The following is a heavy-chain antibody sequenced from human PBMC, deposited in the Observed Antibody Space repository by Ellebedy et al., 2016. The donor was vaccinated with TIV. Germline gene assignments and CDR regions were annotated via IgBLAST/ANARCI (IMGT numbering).Heavy chain of an antibody. Sequence: AASVKVSCKASGYTFTRYAIHWVRQAPGQRLEWMGWINAGNGNTKYSQKFQSRVTITRDTSASTAYMELSSLRSEDTAVYYCARDLLGFVRETYGRSSFGMDVWGQGTTVTVSS. D-gene: IGHD3-10*01. CDR1: GYTFTRYA. CDR2: INAGNGNT. J-gene: IGHJ6*02. V-gene: IGHV1-3*01. CDR3: ARDLLGFVRETYGRSSFGMDV.